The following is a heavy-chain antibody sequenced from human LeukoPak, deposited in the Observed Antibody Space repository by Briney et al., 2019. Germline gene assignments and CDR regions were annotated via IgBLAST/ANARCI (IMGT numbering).Heavy chain of an antibody. J-gene: IGHJ3*02. Sequence: SETLSLTCAVYGGSSSGYYWSWLRQPPGKGLEWIGEINHSGSTNYNPSLKSRVTISVDTSKNQFSLKLSSVTAADTAVYYCARRGYCSSTSCLLNNDAFDIWGQGTMVTVSS. CDR1: GGSSSGYY. CDR2: INHSGST. D-gene: IGHD2-2*01. V-gene: IGHV4-34*01. CDR3: ARRGYCSSTSCLLNNDAFDI.